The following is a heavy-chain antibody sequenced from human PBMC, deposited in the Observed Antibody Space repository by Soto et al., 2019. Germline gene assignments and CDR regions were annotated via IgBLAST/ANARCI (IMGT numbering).Heavy chain of an antibody. J-gene: IGHJ6*02. CDR1: GYSFTSYC. D-gene: IGHD6-13*01. V-gene: IGHV5-51*03. CDR2: IYPGDSDT. Sequence: EVQLVQSGAEVKKPGESLKISCKGSGYSFTSYCIGWVRQMPGKGLEWMGIIYPGDSDTRYIPSFQGKVTISADKSISTAYLQWSSLKAADTAMYHCARRVRSSWYPYYYCGMDVWGQGTTVTVSS. CDR3: ARRVRSSWYPYYYCGMDV.